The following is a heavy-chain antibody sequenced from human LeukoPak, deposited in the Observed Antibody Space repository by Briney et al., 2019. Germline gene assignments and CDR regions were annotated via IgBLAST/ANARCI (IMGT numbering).Heavy chain of an antibody. D-gene: IGHD3-22*01. Sequence: PSETLSPTCAVYGGSLSGYYWSWIRQPPGKGLEWIGEINHSGSTNYNPSLKSRVTISVDTSKNQFSLELSSVTAADTAVYYCAGTSGYYSLGVDYWGQGTLVTVSS. CDR1: GGSLSGYY. CDR2: INHSGST. V-gene: IGHV4-34*01. J-gene: IGHJ4*02. CDR3: AGTSGYYSLGVDY.